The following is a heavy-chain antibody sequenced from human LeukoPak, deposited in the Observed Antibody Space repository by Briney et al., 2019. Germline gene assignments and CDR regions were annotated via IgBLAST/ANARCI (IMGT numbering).Heavy chain of an antibody. CDR1: RFTFSSYA. Sequence: GGSLRLSCAASRFTFSSYAMSWVRQAPGKGLEWVSAISGSGGSTYYADSVKGRFTISRDNSKNTLYLQMNSLRAEDTAVYYCAKVTSRYYCDSSGYYWGQGTLVTVSS. V-gene: IGHV3-23*01. CDR3: AKVTSRYYCDSSGYY. D-gene: IGHD3-22*01. CDR2: ISGSGGST. J-gene: IGHJ4*02.